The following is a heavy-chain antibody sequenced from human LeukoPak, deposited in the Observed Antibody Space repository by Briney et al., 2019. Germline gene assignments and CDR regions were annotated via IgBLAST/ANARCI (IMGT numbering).Heavy chain of an antibody. J-gene: IGHJ4*02. D-gene: IGHD1-26*01. CDR2: ISGGGGST. CDR3: AKPYSIHTFSYYFDY. Sequence: GGALRLPCAGFEITFRSYALGWVRQAPGKGLEGVSAISGGGGSTSYADTVKGRLTISRDNSKNTLYLQINSLRAEDTAIYYCAKPYSIHTFSYYFDYWGQGTLVTVSS. V-gene: IGHV3-23*01. CDR1: EITFRSYA.